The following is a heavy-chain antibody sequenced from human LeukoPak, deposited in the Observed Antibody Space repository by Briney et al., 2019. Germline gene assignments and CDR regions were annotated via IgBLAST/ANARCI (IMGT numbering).Heavy chain of an antibody. CDR2: INHSGST. Sequence: KPSETLSLTCAVYGGSFSGYCWSWIRQPPGKGLEWIGEINHSGSTNYNPSLKSRVTLSVDTSKNQFSLKLSSVTAADTAVYYCARAPLRYFDWLSNNWFDPWGQGTLVTVSS. CDR3: ARAPLRYFDWLSNNWFDP. V-gene: IGHV4-34*01. D-gene: IGHD3-9*01. J-gene: IGHJ5*02. CDR1: GGSFSGYC.